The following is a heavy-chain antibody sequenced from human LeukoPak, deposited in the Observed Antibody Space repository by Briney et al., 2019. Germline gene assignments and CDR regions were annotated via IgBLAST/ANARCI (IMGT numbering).Heavy chain of an antibody. CDR2: INPNSGGT. J-gene: IGHJ5*02. CDR1: GYTFTGYY. D-gene: IGHD2-2*02. CDR3: AREGCSSTSCYT. Sequence: ASVKVSCKASGYTFTGYYMHWVRQAPGQGLEWMGWINPNSGGTNYAQQFQGRVTMTRDTSISTAYMELSRQRSDDTAVYYCAREGCSSTSCYTWGQGTLVTVSS. V-gene: IGHV1-2*02.